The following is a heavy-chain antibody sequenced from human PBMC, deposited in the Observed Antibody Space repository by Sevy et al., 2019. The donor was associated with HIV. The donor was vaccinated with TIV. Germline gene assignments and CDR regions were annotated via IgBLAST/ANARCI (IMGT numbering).Heavy chain of an antibody. CDR2: INAYNGNT. Sequence: SVKVACNTSGYTFNSYVITWVRQAPGQGLEWMGWINAYNGNTDYAQKLQGRDTMTTDTSTSTAYMELRSLRSDDTAVYYCASSSIGIDYYYGMDVWGQGTTVTVSS. J-gene: IGHJ6*02. V-gene: IGHV1-18*01. CDR1: GYTFNSYV. CDR3: ASSSIGIDYYYGMDV. D-gene: IGHD3-22*01.